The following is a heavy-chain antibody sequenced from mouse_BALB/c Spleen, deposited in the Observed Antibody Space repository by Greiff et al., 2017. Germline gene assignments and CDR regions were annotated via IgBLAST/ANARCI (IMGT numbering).Heavy chain of an antibody. CDR1: GFTFTDYY. J-gene: IGHJ2*01. CDR2: IRNKANGYTT. Sequence: EVKVVESGGGLVQPGGSLRLSCATSGFTFTDYYMSWVRQPPGKALEWLGFIRNKANGYTTEYSASVKGRFTISSDNSQSILYLQMNTLRAEDSTTYYCARVLYGNYNYWGQGTTLTVTS. CDR3: ARVLYGNYNY. V-gene: IGHV7-3*02. D-gene: IGHD2-1*01.